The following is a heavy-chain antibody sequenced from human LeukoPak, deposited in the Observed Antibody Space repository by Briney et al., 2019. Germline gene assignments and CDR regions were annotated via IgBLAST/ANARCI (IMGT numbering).Heavy chain of an antibody. CDR1: GFTFSGYG. J-gene: IGHJ4*02. CDR2: ITSSGSYI. V-gene: IGHV3-21*01. Sequence: GGSLRLSCAASGFTFSGYGMNWVRQAPGKGLEWVSYITSSGSYISYADSMKGRFTISRDNTQNSLYLQMNSLRAEDTAVYYCARANYYDSSGRRGGFDYWGQGILVTVAS. CDR3: ARANYYDSSGRRGGFDY. D-gene: IGHD3-22*01.